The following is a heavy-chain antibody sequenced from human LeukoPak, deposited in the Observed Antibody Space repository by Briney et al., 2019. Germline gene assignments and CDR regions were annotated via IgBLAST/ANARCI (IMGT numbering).Heavy chain of an antibody. Sequence: GASVKVSCKTSGDAFGSHAIGWVRQAPGQGLEWMGRIILNHARINYAQTFQGRLTITADRSTTTAYMELSGLTSEDTAVYYCARDRDICVNSMCYKSLDFWGQGTLVTVSS. CDR1: GDAFGSHA. CDR2: IILNHARI. D-gene: IGHD2-15*01. V-gene: IGHV1-69*04. CDR3: ARDRDICVNSMCYKSLDF. J-gene: IGHJ4*02.